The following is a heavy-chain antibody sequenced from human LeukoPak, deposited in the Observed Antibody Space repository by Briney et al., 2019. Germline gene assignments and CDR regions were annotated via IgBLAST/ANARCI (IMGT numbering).Heavy chain of an antibody. CDR2: ISNDGGNT. Sequence: PGGSLRLSCAASGFTFSSYWMHWVRQAPGKGLVWVSRISNDGGNTSYADSVKGRFTISRDNAKNTLYLQMNSLRAEDTAVYYCARDHYDSSGYYAYFLLPNSDAFDIWGQGTMVTVSS. CDR1: GFTFSSYW. J-gene: IGHJ3*02. CDR3: ARDHYDSSGYYAYFLLPNSDAFDI. V-gene: IGHV3-74*01. D-gene: IGHD3-22*01.